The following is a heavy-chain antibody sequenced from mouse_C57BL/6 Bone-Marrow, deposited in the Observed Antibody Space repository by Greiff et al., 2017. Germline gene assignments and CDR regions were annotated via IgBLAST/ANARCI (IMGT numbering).Heavy chain of an antibody. CDR3: ARDYDYDAWFAY. CDR2: IYPRDGST. CDR1: GYTFTDHT. J-gene: IGHJ3*01. D-gene: IGHD2-4*01. Sequence: QVQLKESDAELVKPGASVKISCKVSGYTFTDHTIHWMKQRPEQGLEWIGYIYPRDGSTKYNEKFKGKGTLTADKSSSPAYMQLNSLTSEDSAVYFCARDYDYDAWFAYWGQGTMVTVSA. V-gene: IGHV1-78*01.